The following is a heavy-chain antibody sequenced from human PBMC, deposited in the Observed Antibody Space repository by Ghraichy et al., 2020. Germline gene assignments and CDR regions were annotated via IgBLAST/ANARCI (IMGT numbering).Heavy chain of an antibody. V-gene: IGHV4-34*01. Sequence: SETLSLTCAVYGGSFSDYYWSWIRQPPGKGLEWIGEISHSGSTKYNPSLKSRVTISIDTSKNQFSLKLTSVTAADTAVYYCASARAWTIFDYWDQGTLVTVSS. CDR1: GGSFSDYY. J-gene: IGHJ4*02. CDR3: ASARAWTIFDY. D-gene: IGHD3-3*01. CDR2: ISHSGST.